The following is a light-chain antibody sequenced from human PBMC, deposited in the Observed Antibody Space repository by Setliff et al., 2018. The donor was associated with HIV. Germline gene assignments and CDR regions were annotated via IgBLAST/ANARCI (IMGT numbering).Light chain of an antibody. CDR3: SSYSSSRPRV. CDR2: EVS. CDR1: SSDVGGHNS. J-gene: IGLJ1*01. Sequence: QSVLTQPASVSGSLGQSITISCTGTSSDVGGHNSVSWYQQHPGKAPKLMISEVSNRPSGVSNRFSGSKSGNTASLTVAGLQPEDEADYYCSSYSSSRPRVFGTGTKVTVL. V-gene: IGLV2-14*01.